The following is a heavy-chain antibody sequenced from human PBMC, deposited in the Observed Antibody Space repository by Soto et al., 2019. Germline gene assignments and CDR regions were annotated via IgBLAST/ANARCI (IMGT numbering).Heavy chain of an antibody. Sequence: QVQLQESCPGLVKPSQTLSLTCNVSGESISSGGYYWSWIRHHPGKGLEWIGYIYDTESAYYNPSLKSRVTISMDTSKNQFAMRLSSVTAADTAVYYCARASSSSSAADYWGQGILGTVSS. CDR2: IYDTESA. CDR1: GESISSGGYY. V-gene: IGHV4-31*03. J-gene: IGHJ4*02. D-gene: IGHD6-6*01. CDR3: ARASSSSSAADY.